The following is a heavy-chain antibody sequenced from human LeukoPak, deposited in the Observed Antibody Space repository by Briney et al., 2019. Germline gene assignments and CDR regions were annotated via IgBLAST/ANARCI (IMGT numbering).Heavy chain of an antibody. CDR2: ISYDGSNK. Sequence: GGSLRLSCAASGFTFSSYGMHWVRQAPGKGLEWVAVISYDGSNKYYADSVKGRFTISRDNTKNTLYLKMNSLRAKDTAVYYCARAYYYDSSGSDAFDIWGRGTMVTVSS. J-gene: IGHJ3*02. CDR3: ARAYYYDSSGSDAFDI. D-gene: IGHD3-22*01. V-gene: IGHV3-30*03. CDR1: GFTFSSYG.